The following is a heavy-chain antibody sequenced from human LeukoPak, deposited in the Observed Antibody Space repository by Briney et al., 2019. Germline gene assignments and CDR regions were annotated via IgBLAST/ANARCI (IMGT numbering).Heavy chain of an antibody. D-gene: IGHD3-10*01. CDR1: GGSFSGYY. CDR2: INHSGST. V-gene: IGHV4-34*01. Sequence: SETLSLTCAAYGGSFSGYYWSWIRQPPGKGLEWIGEINHSGSTNYNPSLKSRVTISVDTSKNQFSLKLSSVTAADTAVYYCARRRYYGSGSYSFDPWGQGTLVTVSS. J-gene: IGHJ5*02. CDR3: ARRRYYGSGSYSFDP.